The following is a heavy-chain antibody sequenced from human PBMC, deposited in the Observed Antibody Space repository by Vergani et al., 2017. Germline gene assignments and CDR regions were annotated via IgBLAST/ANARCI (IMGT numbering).Heavy chain of an antibody. CDR1: GGSVSSGSYY. V-gene: IGHV4-61*10. J-gene: IGHJ6*03. Sequence: QVQLQESGPGLVKPSETLSLTCTVSGGSVSSGSYYWSWIRQPAGKGLEWIGYIYYSGSTNYNPSLKSRVTISVDPSKNQFSLKLSAVTAADTAVYYCARVGLGGTYYYYHMDVWGKGSTVTVSS. CDR2: IYYSGST. CDR3: ARVGLGGTYYYYHMDV. D-gene: IGHD1-26*01.